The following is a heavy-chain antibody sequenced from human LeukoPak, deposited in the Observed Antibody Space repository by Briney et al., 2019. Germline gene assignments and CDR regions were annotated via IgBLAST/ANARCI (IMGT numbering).Heavy chain of an antibody. D-gene: IGHD1-26*01. CDR2: IYPGDSDT. Sequence: GESLKISRKASGYNFPNYWIGWVRQMPGKGLEWMGIIYPGDSDTRYSPSFQGQVTISADKSINTAYLQWSSLKASDTAMYFCARLSGSYYSAGDYWGQGTLVTVSP. V-gene: IGHV5-51*01. CDR1: GYNFPNYW. J-gene: IGHJ4*02. CDR3: ARLSGSYYSAGDY.